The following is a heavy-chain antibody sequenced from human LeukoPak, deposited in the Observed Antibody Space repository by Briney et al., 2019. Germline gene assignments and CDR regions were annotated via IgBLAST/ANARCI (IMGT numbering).Heavy chain of an antibody. D-gene: IGHD6-13*01. CDR1: GFTFYDYG. V-gene: IGHV3-20*04. Sequence: AGGSLRLSCAASGFTFYDYGMSWVRQAPGKGLEWVSGINWNGGSTGYAGSVKGRFTISRDNAKNSLYLQMNSLRAEDTALYYCARGTLKAAATDFDYWGQGTLVTVSS. J-gene: IGHJ4*02. CDR2: INWNGGST. CDR3: ARGTLKAAATDFDY.